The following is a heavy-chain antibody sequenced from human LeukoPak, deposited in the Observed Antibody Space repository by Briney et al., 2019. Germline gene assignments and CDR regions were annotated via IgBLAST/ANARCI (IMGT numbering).Heavy chain of an antibody. V-gene: IGHV1-2*02. J-gene: IGHJ5*02. CDR2: INPNSGGT. CDR1: GYTFTGYY. D-gene: IGHD1-14*01. Sequence: ASVKVSCKASGYTFTGYYMHWVRQAPGQGLEWMGWINPNSGGTNYAQKFQGRVTMTRDTSISTAYMELSRLRSDDTAVYHCARVFRRSQHPFDPWGQGTLVTVSS. CDR3: ARVFRRSQHPFDP.